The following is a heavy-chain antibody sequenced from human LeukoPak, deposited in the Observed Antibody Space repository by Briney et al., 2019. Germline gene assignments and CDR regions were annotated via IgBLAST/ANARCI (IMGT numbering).Heavy chain of an antibody. J-gene: IGHJ4*02. CDR3: AKDSIVATRLPYFDY. CDR1: GFTFSSYA. CDR2: ISGSGGST. D-gene: IGHD5-12*01. Sequence: AGESLRLSCAASGFTFSSYAMSWVRQAPGKGLEWVSAISGSGGSTYYADSVKGRFTISRDNSKNTLYLQMNSLRAEDTAVYYCAKDSIVATRLPYFDYWGQGTLVTVSS. V-gene: IGHV3-23*01.